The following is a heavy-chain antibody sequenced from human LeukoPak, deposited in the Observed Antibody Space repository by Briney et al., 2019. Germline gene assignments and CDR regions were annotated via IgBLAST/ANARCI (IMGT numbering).Heavy chain of an antibody. J-gene: IGHJ4*02. CDR3: ASVTTGTGTPS. CDR2: MNPNSGNT. CDR1: GYTFTSYD. V-gene: IGHV1-8*01. D-gene: IGHD4-17*01. Sequence: ASVKVSCKASGYTFTSYDINWVRQATGQGLEWMGWMNPNSGNTGYAQKFQGRVTITRDTSASTAYMELSSLRSEDTAVYYCASVTTGTGTPSWGQGTLVTVSS.